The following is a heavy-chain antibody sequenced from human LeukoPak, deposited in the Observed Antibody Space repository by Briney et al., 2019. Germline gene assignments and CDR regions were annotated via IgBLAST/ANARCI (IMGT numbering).Heavy chain of an antibody. CDR1: GDSISSRDYY. J-gene: IGHJ4*02. CDR3: ARDRGPGHRKIVDY. CDR2: IYYSGST. D-gene: IGHD2/OR15-2a*01. V-gene: IGHV4-30-4*08. Sequence: SETLSLTCSVSGDSISSRDYYWSWIRQPPGKGLEWIGYIYYSGSTSYNPSLKSRVTISVDRSKNQFSLKLSSVTAADTAVYYCARDRGPGHRKIVDYWGQGALVTVSS.